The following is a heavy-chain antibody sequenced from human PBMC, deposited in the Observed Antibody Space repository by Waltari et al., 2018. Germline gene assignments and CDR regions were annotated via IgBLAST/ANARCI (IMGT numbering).Heavy chain of an antibody. D-gene: IGHD3-22*01. CDR3: ARDSDYYDSSGYGNWFDP. CDR1: GYTFSICG. V-gene: IGHV1-3*01. J-gene: IGHJ5*02. CDR2: INAAHGST. Sequence: QVQLVQSGAEVKKPGASVKVSCKTSGYTFSICGLHWVRQAPGQGLEWMGWINAAHGSTKYSQKFQGRLTITRDTSASTIYMELSSLRSEDTAMYYCARDSDYYDSSGYGNWFDPWGQGTLVTVSS.